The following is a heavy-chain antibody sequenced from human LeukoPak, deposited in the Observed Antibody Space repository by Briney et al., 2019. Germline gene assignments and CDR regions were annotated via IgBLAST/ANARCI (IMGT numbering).Heavy chain of an antibody. CDR2: IFTSGST. Sequence: SETLSLTCTVPGGSISSYYWSWIRQPAGKGLEWIGRIFTSGSTNYNPSLKSRVTISVDTSRNQFSLKLTSVTAADTAIYYCARGRDDYGDYFGQGTLVTVSS. CDR1: GGSISSYY. J-gene: IGHJ4*02. V-gene: IGHV4-4*07. CDR3: ARGRDDYGDY. D-gene: IGHD5-24*01.